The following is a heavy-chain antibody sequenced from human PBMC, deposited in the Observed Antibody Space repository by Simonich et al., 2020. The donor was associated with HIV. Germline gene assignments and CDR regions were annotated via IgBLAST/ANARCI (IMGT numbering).Heavy chain of an antibody. CDR2: NRRNSGSI. Sequence: EVQLVESGGGLVQPGSSLRLSCAASVFTFDVYASDWVRQAPGWGQELVSGNRRNSGSIGYADSVKGRFTISRDNAKNSLYLQMNSLRAEDTALYYCAKDKGAYYGTGSPVYWGQGTLVTVSS. D-gene: IGHD3-10*01. J-gene: IGHJ4*02. CDR1: VFTFDVYA. V-gene: IGHV3-9*01. CDR3: AKDKGAYYGTGSPVY.